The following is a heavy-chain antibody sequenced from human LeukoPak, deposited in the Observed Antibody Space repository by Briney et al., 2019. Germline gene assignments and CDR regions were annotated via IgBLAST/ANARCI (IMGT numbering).Heavy chain of an antibody. CDR3: ARHYYDSSGYYYSSKNYFDS. V-gene: IGHV4-59*08. CDR1: GDSIRSYY. J-gene: IGHJ4*02. Sequence: SETLSLTCTVSGDSIRSYYWSWIRQAPGKGLEWIGYTYFTGSTNYNPSLKSRVTIAADTSENQFSLKLSSVTAADTAVYYCARHYYDSSGYYYSSKNYFDSWGQGSLVTVSS. D-gene: IGHD3-22*01. CDR2: TYFTGST.